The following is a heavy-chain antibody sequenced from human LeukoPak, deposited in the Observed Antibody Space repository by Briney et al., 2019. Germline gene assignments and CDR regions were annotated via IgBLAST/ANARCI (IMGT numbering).Heavy chain of an antibody. V-gene: IGHV3-21*01. Sequence: GGSLRLSCAASGFTFSSYSMNWVRQAPGKGLEWVSSISSSSSHIYYADSVKGRFTISRDNAKNSLYLQMNSLRAEDTAVYYCARDRIMITFGGVSDYWGQGTLVTVSS. CDR3: ARDRIMITFGGVSDY. J-gene: IGHJ4*02. D-gene: IGHD3-16*01. CDR2: ISSSSSHI. CDR1: GFTFSSYS.